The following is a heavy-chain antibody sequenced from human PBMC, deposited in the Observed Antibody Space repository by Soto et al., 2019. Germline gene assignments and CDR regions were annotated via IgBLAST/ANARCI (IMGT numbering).Heavy chain of an antibody. D-gene: IGHD3-9*01. CDR2: IYYSGST. Sequence: SETLSLTCTVSGGSISSGDYYWSWIRQPPGKGLEWIGYIYYSGSTYYNPSLKSRVTISVDTSKNQFSLKLSSVTAADTAVYYCATLRRGVLRYFDWSPPRYGMDVWGQGTTVTVSS. CDR3: ATLRRGVLRYFDWSPPRYGMDV. V-gene: IGHV4-30-4*01. CDR1: GGSISSGDYY. J-gene: IGHJ6*02.